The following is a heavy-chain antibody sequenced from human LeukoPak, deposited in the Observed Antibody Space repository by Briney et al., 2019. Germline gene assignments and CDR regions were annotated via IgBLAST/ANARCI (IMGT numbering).Heavy chain of an antibody. CDR2: ISWNSSST. CDR3: AKDCYGSGCPRWFDP. CDR1: GFTFSNYA. D-gene: IGHD3-10*01. Sequence: GGSLRLSCAASGFTFSNYAMSWVRQAPGKVLEWVSRISWNSSSTYYADPVKRRFTVSRDNSKNTLYLEMNSLKAEDTPLYHCAKDCYGSGCPRWFDPWGQGTLVTVSS. V-gene: IGHV3-23*01. J-gene: IGHJ5*02.